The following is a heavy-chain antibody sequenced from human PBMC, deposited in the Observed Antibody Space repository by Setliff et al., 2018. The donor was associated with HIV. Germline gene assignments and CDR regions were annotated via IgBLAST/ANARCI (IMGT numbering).Heavy chain of an antibody. J-gene: IGHJ3*02. D-gene: IGHD3-3*01. CDR1: GGSLSDYY. Sequence: SETLSLTCAVYGGSLSDYYWSWIRQPPGKGLEWLGEIHSSGNTNYSPSLKGRVTISVDTPKNQYSLNLKSVTAADTAVYYCARVREGFLSYDAFEIWGQGTMVTVS. V-gene: IGHV4-34*01. CDR2: IHSSGNT. CDR3: ARVREGFLSYDAFEI.